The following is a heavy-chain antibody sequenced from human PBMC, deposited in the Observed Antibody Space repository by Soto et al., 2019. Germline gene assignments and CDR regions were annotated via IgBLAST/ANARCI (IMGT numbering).Heavy chain of an antibody. J-gene: IGHJ4*02. CDR2: ISGSGGST. CDR3: AKEQWLFGGCYFDY. CDR1: GFTFSSYA. Sequence: EVQLLESGGGLVQPGGSLRRSCAASGFTFSSYAMSWVRHAPGKGLEWVSAISGSGGSTYYADSVKGRFTISRDNSRIATWLQMNTLRAEDTAVYYCAKEQWLFGGCYFDYWGQGTLVTVSS. V-gene: IGHV3-23*01. D-gene: IGHD6-19*01.